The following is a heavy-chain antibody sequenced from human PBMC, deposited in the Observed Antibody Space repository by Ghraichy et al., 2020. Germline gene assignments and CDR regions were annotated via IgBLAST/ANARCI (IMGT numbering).Heavy chain of an antibody. Sequence: ASVKVSCKASGYTFTGYYMHWVRQAPGQGLEWMGWINPNSGGTNYAQKFQGRVTMTRDTSISTAYMELSRLRSDDTAVYYCARDFKLGSLAGGWFDPWGQGTLVTVSS. CDR2: INPNSGGT. J-gene: IGHJ5*02. CDR3: ARDFKLGSLAGGWFDP. CDR1: GYTFTGYY. D-gene: IGHD3-10*01. V-gene: IGHV1-2*02.